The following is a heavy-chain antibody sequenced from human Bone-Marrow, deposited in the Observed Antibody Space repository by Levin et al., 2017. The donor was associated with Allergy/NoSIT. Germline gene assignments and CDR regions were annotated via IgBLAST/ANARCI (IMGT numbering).Heavy chain of an antibody. CDR2: VTNDGGTT. Sequence: LSLTCAASGFTFGIFAMSWVRQAPGKGLEWVSTVTNDGGTTYYADSVKGRFTIARDNSKNTVFLQMNSLRSEDTAVYYCAKANSGSWYNDYWGQGALVTVSS. CDR1: GFTFGIFA. V-gene: IGHV3-23*01. D-gene: IGHD6-13*01. J-gene: IGHJ4*02. CDR3: AKANSGSWYNDY.